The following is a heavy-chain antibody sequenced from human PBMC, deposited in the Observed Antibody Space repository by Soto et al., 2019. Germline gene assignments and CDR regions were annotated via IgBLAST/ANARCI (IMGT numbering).Heavy chain of an antibody. V-gene: IGHV1-46*03. CDR2: INPSGGST. CDR3: ATGVNMHYDFWSGYYPTDY. CDR1: GYTFTSYY. Sequence: GASVKVSCKASGYTFTSYYMHWVRQAPGQGLEWMGIINPSGGSTSYAQKFQGRVTMTRDTSTSTVYMELSSLRSEDTAVYYCATGVNMHYDFWSGYYPTDYWGQGTLVTVSS. J-gene: IGHJ4*02. D-gene: IGHD3-3*01.